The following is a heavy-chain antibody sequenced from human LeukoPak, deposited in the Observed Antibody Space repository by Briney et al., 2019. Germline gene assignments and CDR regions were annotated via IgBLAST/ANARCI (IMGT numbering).Heavy chain of an antibody. Sequence: SETLSLTCTVSGGSISSYDWSWFRQPAGKRLEWIGRIYTRGSTNYNPSLKSRVIMSVDTSKNQFSLKLSSVTAADTAVYYCASLLEWELLRFDYWGQGTLVTVSS. CDR1: GGSISSYD. CDR2: IYTRGST. CDR3: ASLLEWELLRFDY. J-gene: IGHJ4*02. V-gene: IGHV4-4*07. D-gene: IGHD1-26*01.